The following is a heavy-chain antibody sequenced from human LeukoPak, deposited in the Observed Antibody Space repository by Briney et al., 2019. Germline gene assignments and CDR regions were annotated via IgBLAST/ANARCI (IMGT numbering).Heavy chain of an antibody. D-gene: IGHD6-13*01. J-gene: IGHJ4*02. CDR1: GFTFSSYG. V-gene: IGHV3-30*02. CDR2: IRYDGSNK. Sequence: GGSLRLSCAASGFTFSSYGMHWVRQAPGKGLEWVAFIRYDGSNKYYADSVKGRFTISRDNSKNTLYLQMNSLRAEDTAVYYCARGQPPILSREQQLALDYWGQGTLVTVSS. CDR3: ARGQPPILSREQQLALDY.